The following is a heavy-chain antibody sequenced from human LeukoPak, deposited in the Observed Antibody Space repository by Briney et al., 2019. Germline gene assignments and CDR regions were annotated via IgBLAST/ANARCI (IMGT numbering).Heavy chain of an antibody. D-gene: IGHD3-10*01. CDR2: IKSKTDGGTI. J-gene: IGHJ4*02. CDR1: GFTFSNAW. Sequence: GGSLRLSCAASGFTFSNAWMSWVRQAPGKGLEWVDRIKSKTDGGTIDYAAPVKGRFTISRDDSKDTLFLQMNSLKIEDTAVYYCATDPTFGSGSRRGLDFWGQGTLVTVSS. CDR3: ATDPTFGSGSRRGLDF. V-gene: IGHV3-15*01.